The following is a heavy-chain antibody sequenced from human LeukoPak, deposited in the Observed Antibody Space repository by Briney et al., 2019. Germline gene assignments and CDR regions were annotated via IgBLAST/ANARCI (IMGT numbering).Heavy chain of an antibody. J-gene: IGHJ4*02. CDR2: TIPIFGTA. CDR3: ARSYCSSTSCYLFDY. CDR1: GGTFSSYA. V-gene: IGHV1-69*05. Sequence: SVKVSCKASGGTFSSYAISWVRQAPGQGLEWMGRTIPIFGTANYEQKFQGRVTITTDESTSTAYMELSSLRSEDTAVYYCARSYCSSTSCYLFDYWGQGTLVTVSS. D-gene: IGHD2-2*01.